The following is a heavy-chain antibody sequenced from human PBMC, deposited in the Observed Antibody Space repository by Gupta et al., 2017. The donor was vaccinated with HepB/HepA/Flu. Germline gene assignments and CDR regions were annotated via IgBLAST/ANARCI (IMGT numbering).Heavy chain of an antibody. CDR2: ISWDRRSL. D-gene: IGHD2-2*01. J-gene: IGHJ4*02. CDR1: GFTFDDYA. CDR3: TKDMNKIIIPAALDY. Sequence: DVQLVESGGGLVQPGRSLRLSCAASGFTFDDYAMHWVRQAPGKGLEWVSGISWDRRSLGYADSVKGRFTISRDNAKNSLYLQMNSLRPEDTALYFCTKDMNKIIIPAALDYWGQGTLVTVSS. V-gene: IGHV3-9*01.